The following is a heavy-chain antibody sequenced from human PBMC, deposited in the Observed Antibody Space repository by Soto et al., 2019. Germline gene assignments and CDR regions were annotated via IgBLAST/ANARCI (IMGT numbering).Heavy chain of an antibody. CDR2: IYKSATT. CDR3: ARGRYCLTGRCFPNWFDS. D-gene: IGHD7-27*01. CDR1: GDSISNLDYF. V-gene: IGHV4-30-4*01. J-gene: IGHJ5*01. Sequence: ASETLSLTCSVSGDSISNLDYFWAWIRQPPGQALEYIGYIYKSATTYYNPSFESRVAISVDTSKSQFSLNVTSVTAADTAVYFCARGRYCLTGRCFPNWFDSWGQGALVTVSS.